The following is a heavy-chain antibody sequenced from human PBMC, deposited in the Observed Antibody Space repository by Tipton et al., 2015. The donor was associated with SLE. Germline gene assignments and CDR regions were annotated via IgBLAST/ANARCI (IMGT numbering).Heavy chain of an antibody. CDR3: ARMTTVITHDAFDI. D-gene: IGHD4-23*01. V-gene: IGHV4-38-2*02. J-gene: IGHJ3*02. Sequence: TLSLTCTVSGYSIGSGYYWGWIRQSPGKGLEWIANIFYSGSTNYNSSLKSRVTVSVDTSKNQFSLKLSSVTAADTAVYYCARMTTVITHDAFDIWGQGTMVTVSS. CDR1: GYSIGSGYY. CDR2: IFYSGST.